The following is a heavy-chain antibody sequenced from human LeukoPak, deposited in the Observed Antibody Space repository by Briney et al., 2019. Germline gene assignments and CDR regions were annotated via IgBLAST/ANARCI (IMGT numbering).Heavy chain of an antibody. J-gene: IGHJ6*02. CDR1: GFTFSSYW. CDR2: ISYDGSNK. V-gene: IGHV3-30-3*01. D-gene: IGHD2-2*01. Sequence: GGSLRLSCAASGFTFSSYWMHWVRQAPGKGLEWVAVISYDGSNKYYADSVRGRFTISRDNSKNTLYLQMNSLRAEDTAVYYCARTDVVVPAADYYYYGMDVWGQGTTVTVSS. CDR3: ARTDVVVPAADYYYYGMDV.